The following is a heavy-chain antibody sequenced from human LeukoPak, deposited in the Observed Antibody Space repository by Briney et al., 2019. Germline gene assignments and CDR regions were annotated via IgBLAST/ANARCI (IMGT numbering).Heavy chain of an antibody. CDR2: IYYSGST. CDR3: ARLSTEPFDY. J-gene: IGHJ4*02. CDR1: GGSISSSSYY. D-gene: IGHD2-8*02. Sequence: PSKTLSLTCTVSGGSISSSSYYWGWIRQPPGKGLEWIGGIYYSGSTYYNPSLKSRVTISVDTSKNQFSLKLSSVTAADTAVYYCARLSTEPFDYWGQGTLVTVSS. V-gene: IGHV4-39*01.